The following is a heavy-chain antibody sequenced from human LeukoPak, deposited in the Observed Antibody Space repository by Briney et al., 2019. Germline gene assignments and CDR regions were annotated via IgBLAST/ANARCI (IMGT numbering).Heavy chain of an antibody. D-gene: IGHD3-22*01. CDR1: GASISPYF. V-gene: IGHV4-59*01. J-gene: IGHJ4*02. CDR3: VRERTNYYDSSGYY. CDR2: IDYSGGT. Sequence: SETLSLTCTVSGASISPYFWSWIRQPPGKGLEWIAFIDYSGGTNYNPSLKSRVTISVDTSKNQFSLKLSSVTAADTAVYYCVRERTNYYDSSGYYWGQGTLVTVSS.